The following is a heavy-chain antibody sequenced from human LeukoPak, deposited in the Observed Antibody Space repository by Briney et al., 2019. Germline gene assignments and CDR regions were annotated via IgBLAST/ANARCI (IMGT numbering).Heavy chain of an antibody. CDR1: GYTFDNYG. Sequence: ASVKVSCKASGYTFDNYGISWVRQAPGQGLEWMGWISAHDGNTNYANKLQGRVTMTTDASTSTAFMELRSLTSDDTAVYFCARDFGMFTISHGDAFAIWGQGTVVTVSS. CDR2: ISAHDGNT. V-gene: IGHV1-18*01. CDR3: ARDFGMFTISHGDAFAI. D-gene: IGHD5-24*01. J-gene: IGHJ3*02.